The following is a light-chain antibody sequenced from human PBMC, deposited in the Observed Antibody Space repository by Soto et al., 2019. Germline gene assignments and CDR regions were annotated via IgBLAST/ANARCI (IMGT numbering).Light chain of an antibody. Sequence: EIVMTQPPATLSVSPGEGATLSCRASQIINSNLAWYRHKPGQAPRLLIYRASTRAAGLPDRFSGSGSGIEFTLTISSLQSEDFAVYYCQQYHKWPITFGQGTRLEIK. J-gene: IGKJ5*01. CDR3: QQYHKWPIT. V-gene: IGKV3-15*01. CDR2: RAS. CDR1: QIINSN.